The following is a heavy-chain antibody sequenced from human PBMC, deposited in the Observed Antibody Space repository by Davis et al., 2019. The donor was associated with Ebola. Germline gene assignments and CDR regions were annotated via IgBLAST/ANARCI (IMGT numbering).Heavy chain of an antibody. CDR3: ASCSEDGMDV. CDR1: GFTFSSYS. Sequence: GGSLRLSCAASGFTFSSYSMNWVRQAPGKGLEWVSATSGSGDSTHHADSVKGRFAISRDNSKDTLYLQMNSLRAEDTAVYYCASCSEDGMDVWGKGTTVTVSS. V-gene: IGHV3-21*01. J-gene: IGHJ6*04. CDR2: TSGSGDST. D-gene: IGHD3-10*02.